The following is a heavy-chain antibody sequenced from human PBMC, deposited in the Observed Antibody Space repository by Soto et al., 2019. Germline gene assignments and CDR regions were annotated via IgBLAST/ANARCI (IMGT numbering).Heavy chain of an antibody. D-gene: IGHD2-15*01. Sequence: SETLSLTCTVSGGSISSGGYYWSWIRQHPGKGLEWIGYIYYSGSTYYNTSLKNRVTISVDTSKNQFSLKLSSVTAADTAVYYCARDTPFYCSGGSCFDYWGQGTLVTASS. CDR3: ARDTPFYCSGGSCFDY. J-gene: IGHJ4*02. V-gene: IGHV4-31*03. CDR1: GGSISSGGYY. CDR2: IYYSGST.